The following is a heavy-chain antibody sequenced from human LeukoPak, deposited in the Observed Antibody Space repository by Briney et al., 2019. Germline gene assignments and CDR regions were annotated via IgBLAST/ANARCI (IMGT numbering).Heavy chain of an antibody. D-gene: IGHD6-13*01. J-gene: IGHJ4*02. CDR3: ARGYVATSGRYYFDS. CDR1: GFTLTSYS. V-gene: IGHV3-21*01. Sequence: PGGSLKLSCVGSGFTLTSYSINWVRQAPGKGLEWVSCVSSSSSYIYYTDSVKGRFTISRDNAKNSLYLQMNSLRAEDTAVYYCARGYVATSGRYYFDSWGQGTLVTVSS. CDR2: VSSSSSYI.